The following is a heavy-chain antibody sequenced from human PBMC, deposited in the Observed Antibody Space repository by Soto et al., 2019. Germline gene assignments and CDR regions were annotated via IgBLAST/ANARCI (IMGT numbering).Heavy chain of an antibody. J-gene: IGHJ4*02. CDR2: IYSGGST. V-gene: IGHV3-53*01. CDR3: ARVRIQLWYLDY. CDR1: GFTVSSNY. D-gene: IGHD5-18*01. Sequence: GGSLRLSCAASGFTVSSNYMSWVRQAPGKGLEWVSVIYSGGSTYYADSVKGRFTISRDNSKNTLYLQMNSLRAEDTAVYYCARVRIQLWYLDYWGQGTLVTVSS.